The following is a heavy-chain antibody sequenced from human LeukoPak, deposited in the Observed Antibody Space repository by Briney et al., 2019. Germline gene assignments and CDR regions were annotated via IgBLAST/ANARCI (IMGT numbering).Heavy chain of an antibody. V-gene: IGHV1-8*03. J-gene: IGHJ4*02. CDR2: MNPNSGNT. Sequence: ASVKVSCKTSGYTFTNYDINWVRQATGQGLEWMGWMNPNSGNTGYAQKFQGRVTITRDTSISTAYMELSSLRSEDTAVYYCAKPATIAAAGPPKYYFDYWGQGTLVTVSS. D-gene: IGHD6-13*01. CDR3: AKPATIAAAGPPKYYFDY. CDR1: GYTFTNYD.